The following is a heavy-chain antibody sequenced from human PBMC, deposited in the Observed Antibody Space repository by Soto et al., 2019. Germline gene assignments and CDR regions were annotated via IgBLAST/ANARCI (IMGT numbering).Heavy chain of an antibody. J-gene: IGHJ6*03. CDR3: ARSVDYYMDV. V-gene: IGHV4-31*03. CDR1: GGSISSGGYY. CDR2: IYYSGST. Sequence: SETLSLTCTVSGGSISSGGYYWSWIRQHPGKGLEWIGYIYYSGSTYYNPSLKSRVTISVDTSKNQFSLKLSSVTAADTAVYYCARSVDYYMDVWGKGTTVTVSS. D-gene: IGHD4-17*01.